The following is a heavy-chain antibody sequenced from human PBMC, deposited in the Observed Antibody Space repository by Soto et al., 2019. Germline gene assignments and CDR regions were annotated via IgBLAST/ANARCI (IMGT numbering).Heavy chain of an antibody. V-gene: IGHV3-23*01. D-gene: IGHD3-10*01. J-gene: IGHJ4*02. CDR2: ISASVGTT. CDR3: TTGTQSFDC. Sequence: EVQLLESGGGLVQPGGSLRLSCAASGFTFTTRAMSWVRQAPGKGLQWVSGISASVGTTYYADSVKGRRTISRENSKNMLYLLITSRRADDTAVYYCTTGTQSFDCWRRGTRVNAS. CDR1: GFTFTTRA.